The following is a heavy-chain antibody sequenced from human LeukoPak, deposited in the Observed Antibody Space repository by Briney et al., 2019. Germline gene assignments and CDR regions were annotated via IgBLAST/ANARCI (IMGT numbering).Heavy chain of an antibody. J-gene: IGHJ3*02. CDR2: IIPIFGTA. Sequence: SVKVSCKASGGTFSSYAISWLRQAPGQGLEWMGGIIPIFGTANYAQKFQGRVTITTDESTSTAYMELSSLRSEDTAVYYCARGWDVEMATIGDAFDIWGQGTMVTVSS. V-gene: IGHV1-69*05. D-gene: IGHD5-24*01. CDR3: ARGWDVEMATIGDAFDI. CDR1: GGTFSSYA.